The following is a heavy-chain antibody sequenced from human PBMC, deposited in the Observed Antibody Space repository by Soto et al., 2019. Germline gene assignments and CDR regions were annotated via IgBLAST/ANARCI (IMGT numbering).Heavy chain of an antibody. J-gene: IGHJ6*02. CDR3: ARGGYCSNGVCYSSYYGLDV. D-gene: IGHD2-8*01. V-gene: IGHV3-74*01. CDR2: INSDGSST. Sequence: EVQLVESGGGLVQPGGSLRLSCAASGFTFSSYWMHWVRQAPGKGLVWVSRINSDGSSTSYADSVEGRLTISRDNAENTLYLKMKSLRAEDTAVYYCARGGYCSNGVCYSSYYGLDVWGQGTTVTVSS. CDR1: GFTFSSYW.